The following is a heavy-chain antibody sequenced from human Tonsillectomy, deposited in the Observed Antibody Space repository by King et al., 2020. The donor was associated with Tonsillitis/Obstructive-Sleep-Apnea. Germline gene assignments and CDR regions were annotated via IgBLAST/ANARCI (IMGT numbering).Heavy chain of an antibody. D-gene: IGHD2-2*01. CDR2: VNDTGST. V-gene: IGHV4-34*01. J-gene: IGHJ4*02. Sequence: VQLPQWGAGLLKPSETLSLTCAVYGGSFSGHFYNWIRQPPGKGLEWVGEVNDTGSTNYNPSLKSRVSISVDTSKNQFSLKLITVTAADTAVYYCARVVPAPMHVDFWGQGTLVTVSS. CDR1: GGSFSGHF. CDR3: ARVVPAPMHVDF.